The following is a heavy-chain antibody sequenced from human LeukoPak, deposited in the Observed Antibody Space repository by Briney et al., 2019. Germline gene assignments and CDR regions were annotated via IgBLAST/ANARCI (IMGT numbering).Heavy chain of an antibody. V-gene: IGHV3-30*18. Sequence: GGSLRLSCAASGFTFSSYGMHWVRQAPGKGLEWVALISYDGSNKYYADSVKGRFTISRDNSKNTLYLQMNSLRAEDTAVYYCAKDRIAVGATTVVDYWGQGTLVTVSS. CDR2: ISYDGSNK. J-gene: IGHJ4*02. CDR1: GFTFSSYG. D-gene: IGHD1-26*01. CDR3: AKDRIAVGATTVVDY.